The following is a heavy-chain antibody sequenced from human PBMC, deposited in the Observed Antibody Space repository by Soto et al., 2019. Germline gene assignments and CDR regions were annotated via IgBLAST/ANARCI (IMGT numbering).Heavy chain of an antibody. J-gene: IGHJ6*02. D-gene: IGHD3-3*01. V-gene: IGHV1-69*01. CDR1: GGTFSSYA. CDR3: ARAKYYDFWSGYYTLYYYYCMDV. CDR2: VTPIFGTA. Sequence: QVQLVQSGAEVKKPGSSVKVSCKASGGTFSSYAISWVRQAPGQGLEWMGGVTPIFGTANYAQKSQGGVTIPVDESTSTAYMELSSLRSDDTGVYYCARAKYYDFWSGYYTLYYYYCMDVWGQGTTVTVSS.